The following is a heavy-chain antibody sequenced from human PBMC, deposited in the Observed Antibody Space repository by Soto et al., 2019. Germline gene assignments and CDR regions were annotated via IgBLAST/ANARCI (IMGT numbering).Heavy chain of an antibody. J-gene: IGHJ6*03. V-gene: IGHV5-51*01. Sequence: GESLKISCKGSGYSFTSYWIGWVRQMPGKGLEWMGIIYPGDSDTRYSPSFQGQVTISADKSISTAYLQWSSRKASDTAMYYCARHENGYYYYMDVWGKGTTVTVSS. CDR2: IYPGDSDT. D-gene: IGHD2-8*01. CDR1: GYSFTSYW. CDR3: ARHENGYYYYMDV.